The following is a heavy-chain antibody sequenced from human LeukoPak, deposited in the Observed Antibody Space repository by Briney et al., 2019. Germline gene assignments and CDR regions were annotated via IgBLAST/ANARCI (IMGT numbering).Heavy chain of an antibody. V-gene: IGHV4-59*08. CDR3: ARHDTGYSYAPGPDN. Sequence: PSETLSLTCTVSGDSISSYYWSWIRQPPGKGLEWIGYMHYSGSTDYNPSLKSRVTISGDLSKNQFSLKLRSVTAADTAIYYCARHDTGYSYAPGPDNWGQGILVIVSS. D-gene: IGHD5-18*01. CDR2: MHYSGST. CDR1: GDSISSYY. J-gene: IGHJ4*02.